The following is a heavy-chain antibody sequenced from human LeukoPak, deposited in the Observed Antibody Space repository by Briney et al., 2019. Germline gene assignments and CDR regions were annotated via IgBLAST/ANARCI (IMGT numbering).Heavy chain of an antibody. V-gene: IGHV4-39*01. Sequence: SETLSLTCTVSGGSISSSSYYWGWIRQPPGKGLEWIGSIYYSGSTYYNPSLKSRVTISVDTSKNQFSLKLSSVTAADTAVYYCARPPYYYGSGSYYYYYYMDVWGKGTTVTVSS. CDR1: GGSISSSSYY. CDR2: IYYSGST. CDR3: ARPPYYYGSGSYYYYYYMDV. D-gene: IGHD3-10*01. J-gene: IGHJ6*03.